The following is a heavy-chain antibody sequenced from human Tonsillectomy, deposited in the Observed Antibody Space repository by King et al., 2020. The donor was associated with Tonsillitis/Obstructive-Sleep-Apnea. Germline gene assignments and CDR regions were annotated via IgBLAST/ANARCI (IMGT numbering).Heavy chain of an antibody. J-gene: IGHJ6*02. CDR1: GGSISSNNYY. Sequence: LQLQESGPGLVKPSETLSLTCTVSGGSISSNNYYWGWIRQPPGKGLEWIASMSYSGSTYYNPSLRSRVTMSVDMSKNQFSLTVSSVTAADTAVYYCARHPYCTGGNCYSNYYYYGMDVWGQGTTFTVSS. V-gene: IGHV4-39*01. D-gene: IGHD2-15*01. CDR3: ARHPYCTGGNCYSNYYYYGMDV. CDR2: MSYSGST.